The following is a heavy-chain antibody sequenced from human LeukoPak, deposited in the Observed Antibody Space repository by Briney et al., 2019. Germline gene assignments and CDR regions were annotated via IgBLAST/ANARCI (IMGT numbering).Heavy chain of an antibody. CDR1: GGTFSSYA. CDR3: ARAISDYGDYGVPLGF. Sequence: AASVKVSCKASGGTFSSYAISWVRQAPGQGLEWMGRIIPILGIANYAQKFQGRVTITAGDSTNTAYMELTSLRSEDTAVYYCARAISDYGDYGVPLGFWGQGTLVTVSS. CDR2: IIPILGIA. V-gene: IGHV1-69*04. D-gene: IGHD4-17*01. J-gene: IGHJ4*02.